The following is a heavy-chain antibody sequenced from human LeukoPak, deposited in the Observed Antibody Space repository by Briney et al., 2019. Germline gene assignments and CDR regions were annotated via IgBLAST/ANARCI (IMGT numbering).Heavy chain of an antibody. J-gene: IGHJ4*02. CDR1: GFTFDDYA. Sequence: GRSLRPSCAASGFTFDDYAMHRVRQAPGKGLEWVSGISWNSGSIGYADSVKGRFTISRDNAKNSLYLQMNSLRAEDMALYYCAKAGSSGYYSHFDYWGQGTLVTVSS. CDR2: ISWNSGSI. CDR3: AKAGSSGYYSHFDY. V-gene: IGHV3-9*03. D-gene: IGHD3-22*01.